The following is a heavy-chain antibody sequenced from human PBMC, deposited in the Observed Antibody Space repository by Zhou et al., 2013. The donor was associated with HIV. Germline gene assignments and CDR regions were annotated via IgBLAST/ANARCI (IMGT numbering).Heavy chain of an antibody. J-gene: IGHJ4*02. CDR1: GYKFTGYF. CDR3: ARDDASTGNWEFDQ. CDR2: INLNSGDT. Sequence: QVQLVQSGTEVKQPGASVKVSCKASGYKFTGYFMHWVRQAPGQGLEWMGRINLNSGDTMYAQMFQGRVTMTRDTSVSTAYMDLRTLRSDDTAVYYCARDDASTGNWEFDQWGQGTLVTVSS. V-gene: IGHV1-2*06. D-gene: IGHD7-27*01.